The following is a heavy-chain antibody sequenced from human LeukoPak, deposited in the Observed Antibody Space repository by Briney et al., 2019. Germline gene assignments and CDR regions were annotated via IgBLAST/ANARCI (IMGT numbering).Heavy chain of an antibody. J-gene: IGHJ4*01. Sequence: ASVKVSCKASGYTFTGYYMHWVRQAPGQGLEWMGRINPNTGGTNYAQKFQGRVTITRDTSISTAYMELSRLRSDDTAVYYCANTRYSGYDLNYWGQEPWSPSPQ. CDR2: INPNTGGT. CDR1: GYTFTGYY. V-gene: IGHV1-2*06. D-gene: IGHD5-12*01. CDR3: ANTRYSGYDLNY.